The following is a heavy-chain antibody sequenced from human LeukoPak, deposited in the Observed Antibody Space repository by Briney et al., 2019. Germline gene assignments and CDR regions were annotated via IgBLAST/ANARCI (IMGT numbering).Heavy chain of an antibody. CDR3: ASPYSSDWYSFDY. CDR1: GFTVSRNY. D-gene: IGHD6-19*01. V-gene: IGHV3-66*01. CDR2: IYSGGST. J-gene: IGHJ4*02. Sequence: PGGSLRLSCAASGFTVSRNYVSWVRQAPGKGLEWVSVIYSGGSTYYADSVKGRFTISRDNSKNPLYLQMNSLRAEDTAVYYCASPYSSDWYSFDYWGQGTLVTVSS.